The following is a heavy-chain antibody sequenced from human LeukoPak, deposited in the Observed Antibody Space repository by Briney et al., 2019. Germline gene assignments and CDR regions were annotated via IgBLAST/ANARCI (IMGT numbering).Heavy chain of an antibody. Sequence: ASVKVSCKASGYTFTSYGISWVRQALGQGLEWMGWISAYNGNTNYAQKLQGRVTMTTDTSTSTAYMELRSLRSDDTAVYYCAREIVDSSGYYPGDPWGQGTLVTVSS. CDR1: GYTFTSYG. J-gene: IGHJ5*02. D-gene: IGHD3-22*01. CDR3: AREIVDSSGYYPGDP. CDR2: ISAYNGNT. V-gene: IGHV1-18*01.